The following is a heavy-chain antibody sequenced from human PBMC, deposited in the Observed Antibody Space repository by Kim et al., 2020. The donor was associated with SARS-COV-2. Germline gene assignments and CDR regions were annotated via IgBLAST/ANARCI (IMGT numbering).Heavy chain of an antibody. CDR3: MKGGWGWIWDH. D-gene: IGHD2-2*03. Sequence: GGSLRLSCTTSGFTFIGHAMSWVRQAPGQGLEWVSSIDGSDGTTYYVDSVKGRFTISRDDAKHTLYLQMRALRADDTATYYCMKGGWGWIWDHWGQGTL. J-gene: IGHJ4*02. V-gene: IGHV3-23*01. CDR2: IDGSDGTT. CDR1: GFTFIGHA.